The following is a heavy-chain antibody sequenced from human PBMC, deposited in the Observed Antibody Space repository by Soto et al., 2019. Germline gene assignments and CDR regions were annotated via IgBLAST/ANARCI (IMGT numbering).Heavy chain of an antibody. V-gene: IGHV1-8*01. CDR3: ARNSHVSLEWLSTHYGMDV. Sequence: QVQLVQSGAEVKKPGASVKVSCKASGYTFTSYDINWVRQATGQGLEWMGWMNPNSGNTGYAQKFQGRVTMTRNTSISTAYMELSSLRSEDTAVYYCARNSHVSLEWLSTHYGMDVWGQGTTVTVSS. D-gene: IGHD3-3*01. CDR2: MNPNSGNT. CDR1: GYTFTSYD. J-gene: IGHJ6*02.